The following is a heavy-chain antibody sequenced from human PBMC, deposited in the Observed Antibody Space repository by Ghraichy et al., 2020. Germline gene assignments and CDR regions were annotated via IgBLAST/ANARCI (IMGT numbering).Heavy chain of an antibody. CDR1: GFTFSSYA. CDR3: ARTYSSSWLPPAEYFQH. V-gene: IGHV3-23*01. Sequence: GGSLRLSCAASGFTFSSYAMSWVRQAPGKGLEWVSAISGSGGSTYYADSVKGRFTISRDNSKNTLYLQMNSLRAEDTAVYYCARTYSSSWLPPAEYFQHWGQGTLVTVSS. CDR2: ISGSGGST. J-gene: IGHJ1*01. D-gene: IGHD6-13*01.